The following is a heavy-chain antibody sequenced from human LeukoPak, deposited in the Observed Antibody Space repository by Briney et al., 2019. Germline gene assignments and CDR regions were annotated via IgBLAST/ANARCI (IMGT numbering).Heavy chain of an antibody. J-gene: IGHJ3*01. CDR1: GYTFTGYY. CDR3: XRELXVTMIVVVITSGVDAFDX. D-gene: IGHD3-22*01. V-gene: IGHV1-2*06. Sequence: ASVKVSCKASGYTFTGYYMHWVRQAPGQGLEWMGRINPNSGGTNYAQKFQGRVTMTRDTSISTAYMELSRLRSDDTAVYYCXRELXVTMIVVVITSGVDAFDXWGQGXXVTV. CDR2: INPNSGGT.